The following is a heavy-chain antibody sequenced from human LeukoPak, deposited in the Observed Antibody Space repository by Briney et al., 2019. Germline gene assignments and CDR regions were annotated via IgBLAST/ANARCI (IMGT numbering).Heavy chain of an antibody. Sequence: SETLSLTCAVYGGSFSGYYWSWIRQPPGKGLEWIGYIYYSGSTNYNPSLKSRVTISVDTSKNQFSLKLSSVTAADTAVYYCARSGYDYAFDIWGQGTMVTVSS. CDR2: IYYSGST. D-gene: IGHD5-12*01. CDR3: ARSGYDYAFDI. CDR1: GGSFSGYY. V-gene: IGHV4-59*01. J-gene: IGHJ3*02.